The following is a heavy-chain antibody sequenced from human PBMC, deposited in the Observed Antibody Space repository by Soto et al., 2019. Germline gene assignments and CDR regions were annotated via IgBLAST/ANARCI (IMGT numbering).Heavy chain of an antibody. D-gene: IGHD6-13*01. CDR3: AKETGYSSSWEKIDY. J-gene: IGHJ4*02. CDR1: GFTFSSYA. V-gene: IGHV3-23*01. CDR2: ISGSGGST. Sequence: GGSLRLSCAASGFTFSSYAMSWVRQAPGKGLEWVSAISGSGGSTYYADYVKGRFTISRDNSKNTLFLQMNSLRAEDTAVYYCAKETGYSSSWEKIDYWGQGTLVTVSS.